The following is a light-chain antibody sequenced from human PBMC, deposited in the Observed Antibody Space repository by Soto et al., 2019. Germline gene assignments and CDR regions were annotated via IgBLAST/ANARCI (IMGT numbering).Light chain of an antibody. CDR1: QTIYNN. Sequence: IVMTQSPDTLSVSPGERATLSCRASQTIYNNVAWYQQKPGQAPRLLIYGASTRATGIPARFSGSGSGTEFTLTISSLKSEDFAVYYCQQYNNWPPWTFGQGTKVDIK. J-gene: IGKJ1*01. V-gene: IGKV3-15*01. CDR2: GAS. CDR3: QQYNNWPPWT.